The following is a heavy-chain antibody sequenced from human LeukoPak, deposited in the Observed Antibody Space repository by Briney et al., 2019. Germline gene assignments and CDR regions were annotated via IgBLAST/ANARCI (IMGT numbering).Heavy chain of an antibody. D-gene: IGHD4/OR15-4a*01. J-gene: IGHJ4*02. CDR3: ASGDSGDLTF. Sequence: GGSLRLSCAASGFTFSSYALHWVRQAPGKGLEWLAVISYDGRNKYYADCVRGRFTISRDNSKNTLFMQMDSLRAEDTAVYYCASGDSGDLTFWGQGTLVTVSS. CDR2: ISYDGRNK. CDR1: GFTFSSYA. V-gene: IGHV3-30*04.